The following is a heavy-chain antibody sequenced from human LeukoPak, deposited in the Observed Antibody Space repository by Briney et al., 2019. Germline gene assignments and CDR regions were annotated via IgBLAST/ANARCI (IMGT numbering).Heavy chain of an antibody. Sequence: GGSLRLSCAASGFTFSSYEMNWVRQAPGKGLEWVSYCSSSGSTIYYADSVKGRFTISRDNAKNSLYLQMNSLRAEDTAVYYCARVVSKRVGAFWDYWGQGTLVTVSS. D-gene: IGHD6-25*01. V-gene: IGHV3-48*03. CDR3: ARVVSKRVGAFWDY. J-gene: IGHJ4*02. CDR2: CSSSGSTI. CDR1: GFTFSSYE.